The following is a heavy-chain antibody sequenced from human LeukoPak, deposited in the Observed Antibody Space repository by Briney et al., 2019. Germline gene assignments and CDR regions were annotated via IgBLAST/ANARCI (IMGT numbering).Heavy chain of an antibody. CDR3: ARGDYDFWSGREYFQH. D-gene: IGHD3-3*01. CDR2: INPNSGGT. Sequence: ASVKVFCKASGYTFTGYYMHWVRQAPGQGLEWMGWINPNSGGTNYAQKFQGRVTMTRDTSISTAYMELSRLRSDDTAVYYCARGDYDFWSGREYFQHWGQGTLVTVSS. V-gene: IGHV1-2*02. J-gene: IGHJ1*01. CDR1: GYTFTGYY.